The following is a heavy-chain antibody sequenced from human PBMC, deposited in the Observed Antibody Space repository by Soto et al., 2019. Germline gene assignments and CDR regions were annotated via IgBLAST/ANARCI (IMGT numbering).Heavy chain of an antibody. J-gene: IGHJ6*02. CDR2: ISSNGGST. CDR1: GHIFSSYA. CDR3: VKGRAAVGPGNGMDV. V-gene: IGHV3-64D*08. Sequence: GGSLRLSCSASGHIFSSYAIHWVRQAPGKGLEYVLGISSNGGSTYYADSVKGRFTISRDNSKNTLYLQMSSLRAEDTAVYYCVKGRAAVGPGNGMDVCGQGTTVTVSS. D-gene: IGHD6-13*01.